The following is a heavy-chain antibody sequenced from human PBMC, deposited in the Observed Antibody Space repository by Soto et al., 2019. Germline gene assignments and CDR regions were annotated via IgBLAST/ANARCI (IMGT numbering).Heavy chain of an antibody. Sequence: QITLKESGPTLMKPTQTLTLTCTFSGFSLDTIGVGVGWIRQPPGKALEWLALIYWDDDDRYSPSLKSRLTATKATSRNPVVLTLANVDPVDTATYYCTHCTYDFSSASVYYFDYWGQGTPVTVSS. CDR3: THCTYDFSSASVYYFDY. CDR1: GFSLDTIGVG. V-gene: IGHV2-5*02. D-gene: IGHD3-3*01. CDR2: IYWDDDD. J-gene: IGHJ4*02.